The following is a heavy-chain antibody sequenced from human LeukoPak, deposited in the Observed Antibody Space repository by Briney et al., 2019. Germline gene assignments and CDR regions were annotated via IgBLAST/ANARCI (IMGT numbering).Heavy chain of an antibody. J-gene: IGHJ6*02. D-gene: IGHD3-22*01. V-gene: IGHV3-23*01. Sequence: PGGSLRLSCAASGFTFSSYAMSWVRQAPGKGLEWVSAISGSAASTYYAASVKGRFTISRDNSKNTLYLQMNSLRAEDTAVYYCAKAADYDTYYYGMDVWGQGTTVTVSS. CDR1: GFTFSSYA. CDR3: AKAADYDTYYYGMDV. CDR2: ISGSAAST.